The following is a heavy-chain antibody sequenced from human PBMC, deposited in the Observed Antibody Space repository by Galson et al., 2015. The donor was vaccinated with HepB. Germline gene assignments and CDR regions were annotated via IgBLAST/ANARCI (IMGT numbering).Heavy chain of an antibody. CDR2: INSKPDDETT. J-gene: IGHJ4*02. V-gene: IGHV3-15*01. D-gene: IGHD3-3*01. CDR3: ATGLGGYDFWSGYFFH. Sequence: SLRLSCAASGITLNNAWVTWVRQAPGKGLEWVGRINSKPDDETTDYAAPVKGRFSISRDASENTLYLQMDSLKIEDTAVYYCATGLGGYDFWSGYFFHWGQGTLVTVSS. CDR1: GITLNNAW.